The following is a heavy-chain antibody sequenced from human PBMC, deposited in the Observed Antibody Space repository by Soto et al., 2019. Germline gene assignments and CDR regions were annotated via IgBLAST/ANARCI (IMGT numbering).Heavy chain of an antibody. V-gene: IGHV4-39*01. CDR3: ARQLDYYDSSGYAFDI. CDR2: IYYSGST. J-gene: IGHJ3*02. Sequence: ETLSLTCTVSGGSISSSSYYWGWIRQPPGKGLEWIGSIYYSGSTYYNPSLKSRVTIFVDTSKNQFSLKLSSVTAADTAVYYCARQLDYYDSSGYAFDIWGQGTMVTVSS. CDR1: GGSISSSSYY. D-gene: IGHD3-22*01.